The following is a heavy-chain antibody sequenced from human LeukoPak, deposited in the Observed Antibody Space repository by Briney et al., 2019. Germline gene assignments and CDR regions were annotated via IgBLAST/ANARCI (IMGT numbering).Heavy chain of an antibody. CDR2: IYYSGNT. D-gene: IGHD3-10*02. Sequence: ASETLSLTCNVSGVSRSSSPYYWGWIRQPPGKGLEWIGNIYYSGNTYYNPSLKSRVTISIDTSKNQFSLKLTSVTAADTAVYYCARGTTAGDYDVFGYWGQGTLVTVSS. CDR1: GVSRSSSPYY. CDR3: ARGTTAGDYDVFGY. V-gene: IGHV4-39*07. J-gene: IGHJ4*02.